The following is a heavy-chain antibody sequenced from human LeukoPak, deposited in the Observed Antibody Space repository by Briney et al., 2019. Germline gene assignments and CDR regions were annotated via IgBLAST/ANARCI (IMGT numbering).Heavy chain of an antibody. J-gene: IGHJ4*02. CDR2: IWFDGIRK. CDR3: AKPGFTMIVF. Sequence: PGGSLRLSCAASGFPFSNYGMHWVRQVPGTGLESVAAIWFDGIRKDYADSVKGRLTISRDNSKNTLYLQMNCLRSEDTAVPYCAKPGFTMIVFWGQGTLVTASS. CDR1: GFPFSNYG. D-gene: IGHD3-22*01. V-gene: IGHV3-33*06.